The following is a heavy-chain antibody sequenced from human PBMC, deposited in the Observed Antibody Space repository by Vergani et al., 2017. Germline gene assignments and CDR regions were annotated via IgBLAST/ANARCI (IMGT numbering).Heavy chain of an antibody. Sequence: QVQLVESGGGVVQPGRSLRLSCAASGFTFNQYGMHWVRQAPGKGLEWVAVTWYDGNNKQYADSVKGRFTISRDNSKSTMYLQMNSLRAEDTAVYYCAKDVFGEPYFDYWVQGTLVTVSS. J-gene: IGHJ4*02. CDR1: GFTFNQYG. CDR2: TWYDGNNK. CDR3: AKDVFGEPYFDY. D-gene: IGHD3-10*02. V-gene: IGHV3-33*06.